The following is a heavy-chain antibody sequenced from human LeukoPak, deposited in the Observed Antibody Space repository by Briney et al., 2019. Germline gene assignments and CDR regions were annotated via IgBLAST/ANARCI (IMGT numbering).Heavy chain of an antibody. D-gene: IGHD3-9*01. V-gene: IGHV4-31*03. J-gene: IGHJ5*02. CDR3: ARDRDDILTGSHWFDP. Sequence: ASQTLSLTCTVSGGSISSGDYYWSWIRQHPGKGLEWIGYIYYSGSTYYNPSLKSRVTISVDTSKNQFSLKLSSVTAADTAVYYCARDRDDILTGSHWFDPWGQGTLVTVSS. CDR1: GGSISSGDYY. CDR2: IYYSGST.